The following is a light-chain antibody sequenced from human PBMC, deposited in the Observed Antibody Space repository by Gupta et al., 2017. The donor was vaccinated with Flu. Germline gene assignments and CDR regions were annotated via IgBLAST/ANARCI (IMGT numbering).Light chain of an antibody. CDR3: QQANSFPHT. CDR2: DAS. J-gene: IGKJ2*01. CDR1: QDISSW. Sequence: DIQMTQSPSSVSASIGDRVTITCRASQDISSWLAWYQQKPGKAPELLIYDASSLQSGVPSRFTGSGSGTDFTLTISSLQPEDSATYYCQQANSFPHTFGQGTKLEIK. V-gene: IGKV1-12*01.